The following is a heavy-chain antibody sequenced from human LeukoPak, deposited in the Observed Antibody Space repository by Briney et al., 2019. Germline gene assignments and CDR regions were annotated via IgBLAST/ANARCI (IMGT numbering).Heavy chain of an antibody. CDR3: ARGVGPYDFWSGYFPNYYYYGMDV. CDR1: GFTFSSYA. CDR2: ISYDGSNK. J-gene: IGHJ6*02. D-gene: IGHD3-3*01. Sequence: GGSLRLSCAASGFTFSSYAMHWVRQAPGKGLEWVAVISYDGSNKYYADSVKGRFTISRDNSKNTLYLQMNSLRAEDTAVYYCARGVGPYDFWSGYFPNYYYYGMDVWGQGTTVTVSS. V-gene: IGHV3-30*04.